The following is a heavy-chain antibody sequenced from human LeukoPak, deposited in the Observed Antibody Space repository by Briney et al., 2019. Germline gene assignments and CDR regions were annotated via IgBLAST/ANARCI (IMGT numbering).Heavy chain of an antibody. J-gene: IGHJ4*02. V-gene: IGHV3-74*01. D-gene: IGHD2-2*01. CDR1: GFTFSSYW. CDR2: INTDGSST. CDR3: ASLYCSSTSCFDY. Sequence: GGSLRLSCAASGFTFSSYWMHWVRQAPGKGLVWVSRINTDGSSTSYADSVKGRFTISRDNAKNTLYLQMNSLRAEDTAVYYCASLYCSSTSCFDYWGQGTLVTAFS.